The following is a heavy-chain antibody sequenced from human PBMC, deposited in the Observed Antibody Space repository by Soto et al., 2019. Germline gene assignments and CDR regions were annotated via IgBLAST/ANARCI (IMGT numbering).Heavy chain of an antibody. CDR2: ISYDGILK. CDR1: GFTFSDFG. CDR3: ARDDDYEANAFDY. V-gene: IGHV3-30*03. Sequence: GGSLRLSCAASGFTFSDFGMHWVRQAPGKGLEWVAIISYDGILKYYADSVKGRFTISRDTSKGAVYLQMNSLTPEDTAVYYCARDDDYEANAFDYWGPGTLVTVSS. D-gene: IGHD3-22*01. J-gene: IGHJ4*02.